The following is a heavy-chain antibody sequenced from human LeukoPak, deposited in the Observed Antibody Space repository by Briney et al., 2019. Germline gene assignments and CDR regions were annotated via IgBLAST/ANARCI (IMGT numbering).Heavy chain of an antibody. Sequence: SETLSLTCTGSGGSISSYYWSWIRQPPGKELEWIGYIYYSGSTNHNPSLKSRVTISIDTSKNQFSLKLSSVTAADTAVYYCARSGPAGSAAGLFDYWGQGTLVTVSS. J-gene: IGHJ4*02. D-gene: IGHD6-13*01. CDR2: IYYSGST. V-gene: IGHV4-59*01. CDR3: ARSGPAGSAAGLFDY. CDR1: GGSISSYY.